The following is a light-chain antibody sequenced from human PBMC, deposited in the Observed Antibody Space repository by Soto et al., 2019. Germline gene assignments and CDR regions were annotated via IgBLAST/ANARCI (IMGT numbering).Light chain of an antibody. CDR2: KAS. V-gene: IGKV1-5*03. CDR1: QSISSW. CDR3: QQYNSDWT. J-gene: IGKJ1*01. Sequence: DIQMTQSPSTLSASVGDRVTFTCRASQSISSWLAWYQQKPGKAPKILIYKASNLETGVPSRFSGSGSGTEFTLTISSLQPDDFATYYCQQYNSDWTFGQGTKVEIK.